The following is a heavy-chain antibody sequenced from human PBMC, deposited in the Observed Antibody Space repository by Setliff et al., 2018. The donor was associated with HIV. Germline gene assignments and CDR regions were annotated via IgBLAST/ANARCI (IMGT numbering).Heavy chain of an antibody. CDR3: AGIGDYSISGVAFHI. CDR1: GLTFSSYD. Sequence: PGGSLRLSCAASGLTFSSYDMHWVRQAAGKGLEWVSGIGRGGDTYYLGSVKGRFTISRENAKNSLYLQMNILTAGDTAVYFCAGIGDYSISGVAFHIWGQGTMVTVSS. V-gene: IGHV3-13*01. D-gene: IGHD4-4*01. J-gene: IGHJ3*02. CDR2: IGRGGDT.